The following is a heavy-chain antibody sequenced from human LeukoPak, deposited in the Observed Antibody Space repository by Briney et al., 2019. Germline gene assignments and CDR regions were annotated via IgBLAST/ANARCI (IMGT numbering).Heavy chain of an antibody. D-gene: IGHD3-3*01. V-gene: IGHV1-46*01. J-gene: IGHJ4*02. Sequence: ASVKVSCNASGYTFTNYYIHWVRQAPGQGLEWMGMIIPSDGFTTYAQKFQGRLTMTRDMSTSTVYMELSSLRSEDTALYYCATAGRRLFGVLIPLSFDYWGQGTLVTVSS. CDR2: IIPSDGFT. CDR1: GYTFTNYY. CDR3: ATAGRRLFGVLIPLSFDY.